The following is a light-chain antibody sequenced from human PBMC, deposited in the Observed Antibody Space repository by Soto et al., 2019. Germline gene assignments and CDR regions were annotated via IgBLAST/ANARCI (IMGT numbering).Light chain of an antibody. CDR3: SSYTTSSTLLYV. CDR2: EVS. CDR1: SSDVGGYNS. Sequence: QSALTQPPSVSGSHGQSITISCTGTSSDVGGYNSVSWYQQHPGKAPKLMIYEVSNRPSGVSNRFSGSKSGNTASLTISGLQAEDEADYYCSSYTTSSTLLYVFGNGTKLTVL. J-gene: IGLJ1*01. V-gene: IGLV2-14*01.